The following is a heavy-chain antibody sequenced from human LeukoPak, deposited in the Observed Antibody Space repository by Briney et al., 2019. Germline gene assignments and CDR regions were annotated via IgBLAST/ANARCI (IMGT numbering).Heavy chain of an antibody. J-gene: IGHJ6*02. Sequence: PSETLSLTCTVSGGSISSGGYYWSWIRQPPGKGLEWIGEINHSGSTNYNPSLKSRVTISVDTSKNQFSLKLSSVTAADTAVYYCARDALRTYGMDVWGQGTTVTVSS. CDR2: INHSGST. V-gene: IGHV4-39*07. CDR1: GGSISSGGYY. CDR3: ARDALRTYGMDV.